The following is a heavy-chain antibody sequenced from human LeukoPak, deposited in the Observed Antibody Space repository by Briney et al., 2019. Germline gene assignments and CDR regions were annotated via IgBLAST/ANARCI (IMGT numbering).Heavy chain of an antibody. CDR3: AKDLDIVVVPAAISLDY. CDR2: ISYDGSNK. CDR1: GFTFSSYG. J-gene: IGHJ4*02. Sequence: GGSLRLSCAASGFTFSSYGMHWVRQAPGKGLEWVAVISYDGSNKYYADSVKGRFTISRDNSKNTLYLQMNSLRAEDTAVYYYAKDLDIVVVPAAISLDYWGQGTLVTVSS. D-gene: IGHD2-2*03. V-gene: IGHV3-30*18.